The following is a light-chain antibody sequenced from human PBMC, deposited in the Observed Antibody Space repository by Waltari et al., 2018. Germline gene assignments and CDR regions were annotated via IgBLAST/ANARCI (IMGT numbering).Light chain of an antibody. Sequence: EIVLTQSPGTLSLSPGERATLSCRASQSISKYLAGYQQKPGQAPRLLIDHASSRAAGIPDRFSGSGSGTDFSLTISRLEPEDFAVYYCQHYESLPVTFGQGTKVEIK. J-gene: IGKJ1*01. V-gene: IGKV3-20*01. CDR1: QSISKY. CDR2: HAS. CDR3: QHYESLPVT.